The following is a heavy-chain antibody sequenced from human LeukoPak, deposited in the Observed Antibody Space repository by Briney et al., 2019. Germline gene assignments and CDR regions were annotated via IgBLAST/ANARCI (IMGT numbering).Heavy chain of an antibody. CDR2: IRYDGSNK. Sequence: PGGSLRLSCAASGFTFSSYGMHWVRQAPGKGLEWVAFIRYDGSNKYYADSVKGRFTISRDNSKKTLYLQMHSLRPEDTAVYYCAKHFSVYYYDSRVLDYWGQGTLVTVSS. J-gene: IGHJ4*02. D-gene: IGHD3-22*01. CDR3: AKHFSVYYYDSRVLDY. CDR1: GFTFSSYG. V-gene: IGHV3-30*02.